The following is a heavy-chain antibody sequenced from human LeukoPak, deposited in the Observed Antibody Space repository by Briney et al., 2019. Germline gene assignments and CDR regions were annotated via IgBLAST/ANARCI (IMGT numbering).Heavy chain of an antibody. D-gene: IGHD5-12*01. Sequence: PGGSLRLSCAASGFTFSSYAMHWVRQAPGKGLEWVAVISYDGSNKYYADSVKGRFTISRDNSKNTLYLQMNSLRAEDTAVYYCARDRSFDRHSGYDLFDYWGQEPWSPSPQ. J-gene: IGHJ4*01. V-gene: IGHV3-30-3*01. CDR2: ISYDGSNK. CDR3: ARDRSFDRHSGYDLFDY. CDR1: GFTFSSYA.